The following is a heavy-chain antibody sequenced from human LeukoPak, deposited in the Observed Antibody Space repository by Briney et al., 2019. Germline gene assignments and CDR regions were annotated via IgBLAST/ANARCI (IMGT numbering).Heavy chain of an antibody. CDR1: GGTFSSYA. J-gene: IGHJ3*02. V-gene: IGHV1-69*13. D-gene: IGHD3-22*01. CDR3: ARASTHYYDSSAAVYAFDI. Sequence: GASVKVSCKASGGTFSSYAISWVRQAPGQGLEWMGGIIPIFGTANYAQKFQGRVTITADESTSTAYMELSSLRSEDTAVYYCARASTHYYDSSAAVYAFDIWGQGTMVTVSS. CDR2: IIPIFGTA.